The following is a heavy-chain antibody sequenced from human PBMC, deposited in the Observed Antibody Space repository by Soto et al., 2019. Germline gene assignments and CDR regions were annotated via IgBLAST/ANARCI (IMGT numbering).Heavy chain of an antibody. Sequence: AGGSLRLSCAASGFTFSRYPMNWVRQAPGKGLEWISHIEWGSSASYYADSVKGRFTISRDNAKNSLYLQMNGLRDGDTAVYYCVSDSAYAFDYWGQGTLVTVSS. CDR2: IEWGSSAS. CDR1: GFTFSRYP. J-gene: IGHJ4*02. D-gene: IGHD5-12*01. CDR3: VSDSAYAFDY. V-gene: IGHV3-48*02.